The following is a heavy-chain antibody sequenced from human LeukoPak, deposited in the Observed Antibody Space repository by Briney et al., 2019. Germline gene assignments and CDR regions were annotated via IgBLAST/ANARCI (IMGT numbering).Heavy chain of an antibody. Sequence: GGSLRLSCAASGFTLSDYYMNWIRQAPGKGLEWVSYISTSGDTTYHADSVKGRFTISRDNAKNSLYLQMNSLRAEDTAVYYCARDEFGEGYFDPWGQGTLVTVSS. CDR3: ARDEFGEGYFDP. J-gene: IGHJ5*02. V-gene: IGHV3-11*04. CDR1: GFTLSDYY. CDR2: ISTSGDTT. D-gene: IGHD3-10*01.